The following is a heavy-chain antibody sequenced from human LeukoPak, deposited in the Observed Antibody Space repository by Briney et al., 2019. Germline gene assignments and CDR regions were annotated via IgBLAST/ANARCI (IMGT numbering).Heavy chain of an antibody. J-gene: IGHJ6*03. CDR1: GYTFTGYY. Sequence: GASVKVSCKASGYTFTGYYMHWVRQAPGQGLEWMGWINPNSGGTNYAQKFQGRVTMTRDTSISTAYMALSGLTSDDPAVYYCAREGGVMAARTDYYYYMDVWGKGTTVTVSS. V-gene: IGHV1-2*02. D-gene: IGHD2-8*01. CDR2: INPNSGGT. CDR3: AREGGVMAARTDYYYYMDV.